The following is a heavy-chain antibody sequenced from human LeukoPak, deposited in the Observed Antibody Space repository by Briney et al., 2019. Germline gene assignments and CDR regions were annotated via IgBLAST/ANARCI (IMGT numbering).Heavy chain of an antibody. CDR1: GYTFTGYY. V-gene: IGHV1-2*06. D-gene: IGHD2-2*01. Sequence: ASEKVSCKASGYTFTGYYMHWVRQAPGQGLEWMGRINPNSGGTNYAQKFQGRVTMTRDTSISTAYMELSRLRSDDTAVYYCARELHIVVVPAANPGGYWGQGTLVTVSS. J-gene: IGHJ4*02. CDR2: INPNSGGT. CDR3: ARELHIVVVPAANPGGY.